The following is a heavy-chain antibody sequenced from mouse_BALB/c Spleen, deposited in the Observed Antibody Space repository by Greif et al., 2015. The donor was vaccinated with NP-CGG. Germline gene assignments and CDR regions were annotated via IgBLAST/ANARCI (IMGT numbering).Heavy chain of an antibody. J-gene: IGHJ4*01. CDR3: ARSSYYAMDY. D-gene: IGHD1-1*01. CDR1: GYSITSDYA. V-gene: IGHV3-2*02. CDR2: ISYSGST. Sequence: EVKLVESGPGLVKPSQSLSLTCTVTGYSITSDYAWNWIRQFPGNKLEWMGYISYSGSTSYNPSLKSRISITRDTSKNQFFLQLNSVTTEDTATYYCARSSYYAMDYWGQGTSVTVSS.